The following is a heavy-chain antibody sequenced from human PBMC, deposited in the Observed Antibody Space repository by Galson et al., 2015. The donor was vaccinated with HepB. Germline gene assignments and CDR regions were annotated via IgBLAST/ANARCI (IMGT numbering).Heavy chain of an antibody. Sequence: SVKVSCKASGGTFNSYVISWVRQAPGQGLEWMGGFIPISGTANYAQKFQGRVTITADDSTRTAYMELSSLRSEDTAIYYCARDGATTVFSDDAFDIWGQGTMVTVSS. D-gene: IGHD4-17*01. CDR1: GGTFNSYV. J-gene: IGHJ3*02. CDR2: FIPISGTA. V-gene: IGHV1-69*13. CDR3: ARDGATTVFSDDAFDI.